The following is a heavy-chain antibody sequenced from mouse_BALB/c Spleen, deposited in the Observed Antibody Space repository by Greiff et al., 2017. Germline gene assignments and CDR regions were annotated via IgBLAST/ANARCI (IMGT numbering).Heavy chain of an antibody. J-gene: IGHJ4*01. CDR3: ARGGGNYGDYSMDD. D-gene: IGHD2-1*01. CDR1: GYTFTSYW. Sequence: QVQLQQPGAELVKPGASVKLSCKASGYTFTSYWMHWVKQRPGQGLEWIGEINPSNGRTNYNEKFKSKATLTVDKSSSTAYLQLSSLTSEDSAVYYCARGGGNYGDYSMDDWGQGTSVTVSS. V-gene: IGHV1S81*02. CDR2: INPSNGRT.